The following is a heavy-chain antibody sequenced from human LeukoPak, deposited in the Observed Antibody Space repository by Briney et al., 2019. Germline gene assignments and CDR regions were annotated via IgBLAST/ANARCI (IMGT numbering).Heavy chain of an antibody. Sequence: PSETLSLTCTVSGGSISSGGYYWSWIRQHPGKGLEWIGEIYHSGSTNNNPSIKSRVTISVDKSKNQFSPKLSSVTAADTAVYYCARSETFEGAPRHFDYWGQGTLVTVSS. CDR3: ARSETFEGAPRHFDY. D-gene: IGHD3-16*01. V-gene: IGHV4-31*03. CDR1: GGSISSGGYY. CDR2: IYHSGST. J-gene: IGHJ4*02.